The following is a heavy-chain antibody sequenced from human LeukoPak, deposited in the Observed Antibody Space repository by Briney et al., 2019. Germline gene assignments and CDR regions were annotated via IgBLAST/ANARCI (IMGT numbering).Heavy chain of an antibody. J-gene: IGHJ4*02. CDR3: ARALICTNGVCYKNYFDY. Sequence: GGSLRLSCAASGFTFSSYAMHWVRQAPGKGLEWVAVISYDGSNKYYADSVKGRFTISRDNSKNTLYLQMNSLRAEDTAVYYCARALICTNGVCYKNYFDYWGQGTLVTVSS. V-gene: IGHV3-30*04. D-gene: IGHD2-8*01. CDR2: ISYDGSNK. CDR1: GFTFSSYA.